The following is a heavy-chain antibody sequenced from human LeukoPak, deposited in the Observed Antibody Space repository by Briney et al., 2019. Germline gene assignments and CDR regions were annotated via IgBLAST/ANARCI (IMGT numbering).Heavy chain of an antibody. Sequence: SVKVSCKPSGGTFRKYAISWVRQAPGQGLEWMGGTIPVFGAPKYAQKLRGRVAFIADESTSTAYMELSSLTSEDTAIYYCAKGQKDYSYGLDENWFDSWGQGTLVTVSS. D-gene: IGHD3-16*02. CDR2: TIPVFGAP. J-gene: IGHJ5*01. CDR3: AKGQKDYSYGLDENWFDS. V-gene: IGHV1-69*13. CDR1: GGTFRKYA.